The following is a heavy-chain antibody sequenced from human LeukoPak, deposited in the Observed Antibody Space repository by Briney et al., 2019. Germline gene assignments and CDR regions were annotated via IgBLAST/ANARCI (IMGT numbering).Heavy chain of an antibody. CDR3: ARFRGYGYFDY. CDR2: MNPHSENT. CDR1: GYTFTSYD. D-gene: IGHD6-25*01. Sequence: ASVKVSCKASGYTFTSYDIYWVRQAPGQGLEWMGWMNPHSENTGYAQKFQGRVSMTRNTSTSTAYMDLSSLRSEDTAVYYCARFRGYGYFDYWGQGTLVTVSS. J-gene: IGHJ4*02. V-gene: IGHV1-8*01.